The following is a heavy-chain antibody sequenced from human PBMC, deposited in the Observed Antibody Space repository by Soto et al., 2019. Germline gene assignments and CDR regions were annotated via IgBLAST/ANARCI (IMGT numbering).Heavy chain of an antibody. CDR1: GFTFSSYA. V-gene: IGHV3-23*01. J-gene: IGHJ3*02. Sequence: EVQLLESGGGLVQPGGSLRLSCAASGFTFSSYAMSWVRQAPGKGLEWVSAISGSGGSTYYTDSVKGRFTISRDNSKNTLYLQMNSLRAEDTAVYYCAKVYKVVAGPYDAFDIWGQGTMVTVSS. CDR3: AKVYKVVAGPYDAFDI. D-gene: IGHD6-19*01. CDR2: ISGSGGST.